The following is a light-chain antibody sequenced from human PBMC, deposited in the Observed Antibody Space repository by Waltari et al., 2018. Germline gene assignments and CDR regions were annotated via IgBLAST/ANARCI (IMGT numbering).Light chain of an antibody. Sequence: EIGLTQSPSTLSLSPGERATLSCRASQSVGRFLAWYQQKPGQAPRLLIYHASSRATGIPDRFSGSGSGTDFSLIISGLEPEDFAVYYCQKYVNLPATFGQGTKVEIK. V-gene: IGKV3-20*01. J-gene: IGKJ1*01. CDR2: HAS. CDR3: QKYVNLPAT. CDR1: QSVGRF.